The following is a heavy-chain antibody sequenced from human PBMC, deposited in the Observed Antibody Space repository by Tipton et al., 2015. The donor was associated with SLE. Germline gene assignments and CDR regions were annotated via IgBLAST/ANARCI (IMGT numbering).Heavy chain of an antibody. J-gene: IGHJ2*01. D-gene: IGHD3-16*01. CDR3: ARGLRFWYFDV. Sequence: SLRLSCAVSGFSFNGYPLHWVRQAPGKGLEWVADISSEGTLKYYADSVKGRFTISKDNSRNTLHLEMNSLRTDDTAIYYCARGLRFWYFDVWGRGTLVTFSS. CDR1: GFSFNGYP. CDR2: ISSEGTLK. V-gene: IGHV3-30*01.